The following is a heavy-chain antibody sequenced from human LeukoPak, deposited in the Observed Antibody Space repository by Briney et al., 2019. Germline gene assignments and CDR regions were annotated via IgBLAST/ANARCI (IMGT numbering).Heavy chain of an antibody. J-gene: IGHJ3*02. CDR3: ARDLPYYGSGSYADAFDI. CDR2: INPNSGGT. CDR1: GYTFTGYY. D-gene: IGHD3-10*01. Sequence: EASVKVSCKASGYTFTGYYMHWVRQAPGQGLEWMGWINPNSGGTNYAQKFQGRVTMTRDTSISTAYMELSRLRSDGTAVYYCARDLPYYGSGSYADAFDIWGQGTMVTVSS. V-gene: IGHV1-2*02.